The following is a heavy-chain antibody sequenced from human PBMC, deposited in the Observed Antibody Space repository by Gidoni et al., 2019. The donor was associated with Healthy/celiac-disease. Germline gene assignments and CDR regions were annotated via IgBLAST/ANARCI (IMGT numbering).Heavy chain of an antibody. CDR2: TYFRSKWYN. V-gene: IGHV6-1*01. D-gene: IGHD2-2*01. CDR1: GDSVSSNSAA. CDR3: ARAPRYCSSTSCYSYYYYYYMDV. J-gene: IGHJ6*03. Sequence: QVQLQQSGPGLVKPSQTLSRTCAISGDSVSSNSAAWDWIRQSPSRSLEWLGRTYFRSKWYNDYAVSVKSRITINPDTSKNQFSLQLNSVTPEDTAVYYCARAPRYCSSTSCYSYYYYYYMDVWGKGTTVTVSS.